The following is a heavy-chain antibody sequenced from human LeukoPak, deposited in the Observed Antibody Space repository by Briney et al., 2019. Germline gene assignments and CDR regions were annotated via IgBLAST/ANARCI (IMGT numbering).Heavy chain of an antibody. CDR1: GGTFSSYA. V-gene: IGHV1-69*04. CDR3: ARQAGDYYDSSGYYGMDV. D-gene: IGHD3-22*01. CDR2: IIPILGIA. Sequence: ASVKVSCKASGGTFSSYAISWVRQAPGQGLEWMGRIIPILGIANYAQKFQGRVTITADKSTSTAYMELSSLRSEDTAVYYCARQAGDYYDSSGYYGMDVWGQGTTVTVSS. J-gene: IGHJ6*02.